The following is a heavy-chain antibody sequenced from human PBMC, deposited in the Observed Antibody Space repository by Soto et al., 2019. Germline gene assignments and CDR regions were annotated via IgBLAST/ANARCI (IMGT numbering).Heavy chain of an antibody. Sequence: SATLRLTWTLSAGTVSTGSYYWCWIRQTQTQALEWIGYIYYSGSTNYNPSLKSRATISVDTSKNQFSLKLSTVTPADTAVYYCARRYGKQYWLYDYGMDVWGQGTTLTVS. J-gene: IGHJ6*02. D-gene: IGHD2-15*01. V-gene: IGHV4-61*01. CDR2: IYYSGST. CDR3: ARRYGKQYWLYDYGMDV. CDR1: AGTVSTGSYY.